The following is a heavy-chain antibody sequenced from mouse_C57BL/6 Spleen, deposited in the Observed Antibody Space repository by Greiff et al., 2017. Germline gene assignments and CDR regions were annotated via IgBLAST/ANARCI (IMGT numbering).Heavy chain of an antibody. Sequence: VQLQQSGAELVKPGASVKLSCTASGFNIKDYYMHWVKQRTEQGLEWIGRIDPEDGETKYAPKIQGKATITADTSSNTAYLQRSSLTSEDTAVYYCARCNWDLRDYLDYGGQGTTLTVSS. CDR1: GFNIKDYY. V-gene: IGHV14-2*01. CDR3: ARCNWDLRDYLDY. J-gene: IGHJ2*01. CDR2: IDPEDGET. D-gene: IGHD4-1*02.